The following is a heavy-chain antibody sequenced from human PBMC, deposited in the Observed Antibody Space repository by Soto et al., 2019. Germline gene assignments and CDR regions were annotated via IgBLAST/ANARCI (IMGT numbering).Heavy chain of an antibody. CDR2: VSHDGGNT. Sequence: PGGSLRLSCAASGFPFSDYAMHWVRQAPGKGLEWVAVVSHDGGNTHYADSVKGRFTISRDSSKNTVSLEMTSLRAEDTAVYYCAKGGRQWLVTSDFNYWGQGALVTVSS. V-gene: IGHV3-30*18. D-gene: IGHD6-19*01. CDR3: AKGGRQWLVTSDFNY. J-gene: IGHJ4*02. CDR1: GFPFSDYA.